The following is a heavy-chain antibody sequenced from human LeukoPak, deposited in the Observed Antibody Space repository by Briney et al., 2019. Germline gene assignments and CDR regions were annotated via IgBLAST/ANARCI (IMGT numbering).Heavy chain of an antibody. J-gene: IGHJ4*02. V-gene: IGHV4-34*01. CDR1: GGSFSGYY. D-gene: IGHD3-3*01. Sequence: SETLSLTCAVYGGSFSGYYWSWLRQPPGKGLEWIGEINHSGSTNYNPSLKSRVTISVDTSKNQFSLKLSSVTAADTAVYYCARGLEWLYDDYWGQGTLVTVSS. CDR2: INHSGST. CDR3: ARGLEWLYDDY.